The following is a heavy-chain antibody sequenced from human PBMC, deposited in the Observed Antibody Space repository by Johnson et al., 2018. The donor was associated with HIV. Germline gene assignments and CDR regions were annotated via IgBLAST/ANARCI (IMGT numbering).Heavy chain of an antibody. CDR3: AKGGSYAPFDAFDI. CDR2: IRYDGSNK. Sequence: QEQLVESGGGVVQPGGSLRLSCAAAGFTFDDYGMSWVRQAPGKGLEWVTFIRYDGSNKYYAYSVKGRFTISRDSSKNTLYLQINSLRAEDTAVYYCAKGGSYAPFDAFDIWGRGTMVTVSS. V-gene: IGHV3-30*02. CDR1: GFTFDDYG. J-gene: IGHJ3*02. D-gene: IGHD1-26*01.